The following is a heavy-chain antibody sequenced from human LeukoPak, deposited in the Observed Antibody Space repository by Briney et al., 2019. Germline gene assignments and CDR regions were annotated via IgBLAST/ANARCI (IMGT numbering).Heavy chain of an antibody. CDR3: ARRRYSGSSQHFDY. V-gene: IGHV3-7*01. Sequence: GGSLRLSCAASGFTFSSYWMSWVCQAPGKGLEWVANIKQDGSEKYYVDSVKGRFTISRDNAKNSLYLQMNSLRAEDTAVYYCARRRYSGSSQHFDYWGQGTLVTVSS. J-gene: IGHJ4*02. CDR2: IKQDGSEK. D-gene: IGHD1-26*01. CDR1: GFTFSSYW.